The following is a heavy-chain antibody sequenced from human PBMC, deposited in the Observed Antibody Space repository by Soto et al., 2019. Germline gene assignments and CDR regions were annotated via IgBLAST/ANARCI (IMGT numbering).Heavy chain of an antibody. Sequence: QLQLQESGPGLVKPSETLSLTCTVSGGSISSSSYYWGWIRQPPGKGLEWIGSISYSGSTYYNPALKSGGTITVDTSKTQSSVQRSAVTAADTAVDYCASTAVEVGATRFDYWGQGTLVTASS. D-gene: IGHD1-26*01. V-gene: IGHV4-39*01. CDR3: ASTAVEVGATRFDY. CDR2: ISYSGST. CDR1: GGSISSSSYY. J-gene: IGHJ4*02.